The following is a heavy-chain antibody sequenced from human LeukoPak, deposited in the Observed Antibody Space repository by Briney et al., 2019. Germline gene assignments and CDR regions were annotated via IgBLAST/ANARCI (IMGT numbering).Heavy chain of an antibody. CDR1: GFTFSSYS. Sequence: GGSLRLSCVASGFTFSSYSMNWVRQAPGKGLEWVSYISSSSSTIYYADSVKGRFTISRDNAKNSLYLQMNSLRAEGTAVYYCARDIYGFDYWGQGTLVTVSP. CDR3: ARDIYGFDY. V-gene: IGHV3-48*01. J-gene: IGHJ4*02. D-gene: IGHD4-17*01. CDR2: ISSSSSTI.